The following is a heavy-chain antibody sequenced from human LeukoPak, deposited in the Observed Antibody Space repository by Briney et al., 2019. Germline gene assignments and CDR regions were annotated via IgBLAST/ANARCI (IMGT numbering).Heavy chain of an antibody. CDR3: AKERPDIC. J-gene: IGHJ4*02. V-gene: IGHV3-23*01. CDR2: ISASGGAT. CDR1: GFTFSSYA. D-gene: IGHD3-9*01. Sequence: GGSLRLSCAASGFTFSSYAMSWVRQAPGKGLEWVSTISASGGATYYADSVKGRFTTSRDFSQNTLYLQMTSLRDEDTAVYYCAKERPDICWSQGTLVTVSS.